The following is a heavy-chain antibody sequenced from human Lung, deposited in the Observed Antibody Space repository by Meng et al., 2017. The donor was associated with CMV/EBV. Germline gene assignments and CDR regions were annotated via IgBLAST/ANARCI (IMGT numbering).Heavy chain of an antibody. CDR2: ISAYNGNT. V-gene: IGHV1-18*01. D-gene: IGHD1-26*01. CDR3: ARDPTKTHSGSYYDY. CDR1: GYTFTSYG. J-gene: IGHJ4*02. Sequence: QVQLVQSGAELQKPGASVKVSCKASGYTFTSYGISWVRQAPGQGLEWMGWISAYNGNTNYAQKLQGRVTMTTDTSTSTAYMELRSLRSDDTAVYYCARDPTKTHSGSYYDYWGQGTLVTVSS.